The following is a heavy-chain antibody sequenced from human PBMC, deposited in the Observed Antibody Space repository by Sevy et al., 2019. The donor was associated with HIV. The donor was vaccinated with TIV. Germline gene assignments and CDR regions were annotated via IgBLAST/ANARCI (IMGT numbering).Heavy chain of an antibody. J-gene: IGHJ4*01. CDR1: GGIFRSNA. V-gene: IGHV1-69*13. CDR3: ARDKYYYVSGSFDY. CDR2: IIAVFGTT. Sequence: ASVKVSCKASGGIFRSNAISWVRQAPGQGLEWMGGIIAVFGTTNYARKFQGRVTVTADESRSTAYKELSSLRSEDTAVYYCARDKYYYVSGSFDYWGQGTQVTVSS. D-gene: IGHD3-10*01.